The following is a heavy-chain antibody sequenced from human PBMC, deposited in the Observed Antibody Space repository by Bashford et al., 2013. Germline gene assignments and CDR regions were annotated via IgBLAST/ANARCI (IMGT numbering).Heavy chain of an antibody. CDR3: ARLLKTYYDFWSGYSATHFDY. D-gene: IGHD3-3*01. V-gene: IGHV4-34*01. CDR1: GGSFSGYY. CDR2: INHSGST. Sequence: SSETLSLTCAVYGGSFSGYYWSWIRQPPGKGLEWIGEINHSGSTNYNPSLKSRVTISVDTSKNQFSLKLSSVTAADTAVYYCARLLKTYYDFWSGYSATHFDYWGQGTLVTVSS. J-gene: IGHJ4*02.